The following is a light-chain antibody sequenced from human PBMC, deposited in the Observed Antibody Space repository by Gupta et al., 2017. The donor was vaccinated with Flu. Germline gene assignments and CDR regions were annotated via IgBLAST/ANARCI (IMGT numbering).Light chain of an antibody. J-gene: IGKJ1*01. CDR3: MQGARWPWA. CDR1: QSLVYSDGNIY. V-gene: IGKV2-30*01. Sequence: DVVMTQSPLSLPVTLGQPASISCRSSQSLVYSDGNIYLHWFQQRPGQSPRRLIYQVSHRESGVPDRFSGSGSGTDFTLKISRVEAGDVGVYYCMQGARWPWAFGQGTKVEIK. CDR2: QVS.